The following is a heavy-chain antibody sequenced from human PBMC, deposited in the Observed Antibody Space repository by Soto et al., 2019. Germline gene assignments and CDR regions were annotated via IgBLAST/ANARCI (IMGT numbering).Heavy chain of an antibody. CDR2: IIPIFGTT. V-gene: IGHV1-69*06. CDR1: GGTFGSDA. CDR3: ARDRTDSGYYTNWLDP. J-gene: IGHJ5*02. D-gene: IGHD3-22*01. Sequence: ASVKVSCKASGGTFGSDAITWVRQAPGQGLEWVGRIIPIFGTTNYAQNLQGRVTISADKSTLTSYMELHSLTSDDTALYYCARDRTDSGYYTNWLDPWGQGTQVTVYS.